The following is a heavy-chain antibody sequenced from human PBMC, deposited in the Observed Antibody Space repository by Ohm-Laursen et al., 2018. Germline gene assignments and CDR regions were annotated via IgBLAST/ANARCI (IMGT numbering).Heavy chain of an antibody. V-gene: IGHV3-9*01. CDR2: ISWNSGSI. CDR1: GFTFDDYA. CDR3: AKVPRYCSGGSCRGGYFQY. D-gene: IGHD2-15*01. Sequence: SLRLSCAASGFTFDDYAMHWVRQAPGKGLEWVSGISWNSGSIGYADSVKGRFTISRDNAKNSLYLQMNSLRAEDTALYYCAKVPRYCSGGSCRGGYFQYWGQGTLATVSS. J-gene: IGHJ1*01.